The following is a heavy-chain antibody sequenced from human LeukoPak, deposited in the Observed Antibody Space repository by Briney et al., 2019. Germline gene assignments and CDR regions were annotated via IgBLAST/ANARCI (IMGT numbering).Heavy chain of an antibody. D-gene: IGHD4-17*01. J-gene: IGHJ5*01. CDR1: GFTFDDYA. Sequence: GGSLRLSLTSSGFTFDDYAMHWVRQTPGKGLELVSLISGNGENTYYADSVKGRFTISRDTSKNSLYLQMNSLRTEDTAFYSCAKGRRDNNIYGTVESSGHGSPVTVSS. V-gene: IGHV3-43*02. CDR3: AKGRRDNNIYGTVES. CDR2: ISGNGENT.